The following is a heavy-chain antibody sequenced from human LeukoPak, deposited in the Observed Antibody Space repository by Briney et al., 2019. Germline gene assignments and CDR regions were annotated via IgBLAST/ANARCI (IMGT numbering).Heavy chain of an antibody. Sequence: GRSLRLSCAASGFTFSSYGMHWVRRAPGKGLEWVAVISYDGSNKYYADSVKGRFTISRDNSKNTLYLQMNSLRAEDTAVYYRAGGYDPYYFDYWGQGTLVTVSS. CDR1: GFTFSSYG. CDR3: AGGYDPYYFDY. J-gene: IGHJ4*02. D-gene: IGHD5-12*01. V-gene: IGHV3-30*03. CDR2: ISYDGSNK.